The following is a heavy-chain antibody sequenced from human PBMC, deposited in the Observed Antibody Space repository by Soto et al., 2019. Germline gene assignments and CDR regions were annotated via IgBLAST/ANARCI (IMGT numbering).Heavy chain of an antibody. J-gene: IGHJ5*02. CDR3: AHTGYVVVVPAAIPSWFDP. CDR1: GFSLSTSGVG. D-gene: IGHD2-2*01. Sequence: QITLKESGPTLVKPTQTLTLTCTFSGFSLSTSGVGVGWIRQPPGKALEWLALIYWDDDKRYSPSLKSRLTITKDTSKNPVVLTMTNMDPVDTATYYCAHTGYVVVVPAAIPSWFDPWGQGTLVTVSS. CDR2: IYWDDDK. V-gene: IGHV2-5*02.